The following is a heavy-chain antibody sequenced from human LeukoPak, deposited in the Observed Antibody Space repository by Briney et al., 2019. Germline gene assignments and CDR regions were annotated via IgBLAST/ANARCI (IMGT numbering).Heavy chain of an antibody. D-gene: IGHD4-11*01. V-gene: IGHV3-23*01. CDR2: ISGSGGST. CDR1: GFTFSSYA. Sequence: GGSLRLSCAASGFTFSSYAMSWVRQAPGKGLEWVSAISGSGGSTYYADSVKGRFTISRDNSKNTLYLQMNSLRAEDTAVYYCAKDSIYSNKVYYFDYWGQGTLVTVSS. CDR3: AKDSIYSNKVYYFDY. J-gene: IGHJ4*02.